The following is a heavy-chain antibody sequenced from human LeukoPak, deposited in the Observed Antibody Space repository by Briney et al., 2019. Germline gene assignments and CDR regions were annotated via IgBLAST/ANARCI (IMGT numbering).Heavy chain of an antibody. CDR2: INPSGGST. Sequence: ASVKVSCKASGYTFTSYYMHWVRQAPGQGLEWMGIINPSGGSTSYAQKFQGRVTMTRDTSTSTVYMELSRLRSDDTAVYYCARDRYGFDAFDIWGQGTMVTVSS. D-gene: IGHD5-18*01. CDR3: ARDRYGFDAFDI. J-gene: IGHJ3*02. CDR1: GYTFTSYY. V-gene: IGHV1-46*01.